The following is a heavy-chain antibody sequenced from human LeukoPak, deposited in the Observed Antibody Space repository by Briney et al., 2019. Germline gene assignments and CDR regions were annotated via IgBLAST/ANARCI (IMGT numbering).Heavy chain of an antibody. CDR2: INSDGSST. Sequence: GGSLRLPCAASGFTFSSYWMHWVRQAPGKGLVWVSRINSDGSSTSYADSVKGRFTISRDNAKNTLYLQMNSLRAEDTAVYYCARRPEVYYDFWSGPDYYGMDVWGQGTTVTVSS. V-gene: IGHV3-74*01. CDR1: GFTFSSYW. D-gene: IGHD3-3*01. J-gene: IGHJ6*02. CDR3: ARRPEVYYDFWSGPDYYGMDV.